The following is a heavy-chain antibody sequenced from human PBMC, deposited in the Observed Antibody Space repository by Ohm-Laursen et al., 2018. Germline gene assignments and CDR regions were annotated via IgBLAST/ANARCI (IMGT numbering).Heavy chain of an antibody. V-gene: IGHV1-24*01. D-gene: IGHD5-18*01. Sequence: ASVKVSCKVSGYTLTDLSTHWVRQAPGKGLEWMGGLDPEDGEALYAQKFQGRVTMTEDRSTDTVYLELSTLKSEDTAVYYCATAITRIHLWWNFDYWGQGTMVTVSS. J-gene: IGHJ4*01. CDR1: GYTLTDLS. CDR2: LDPEDGEA. CDR3: ATAITRIHLWWNFDY.